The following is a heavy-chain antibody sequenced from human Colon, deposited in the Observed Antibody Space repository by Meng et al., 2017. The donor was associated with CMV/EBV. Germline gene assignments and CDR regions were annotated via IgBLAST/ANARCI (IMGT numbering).Heavy chain of an antibody. CDR2: IRDSDGVA. Sequence: GGSLRLSCAASGFSISNSRMSWVRRAPGKGLEWISRIRDSDGVASYADSVKGRFTISRDNAKNTLYLQMNSLRAEDTAVYYCARESGGPYCSSTSCHFGMDVWGQGTTVTVSS. CDR1: GFSISNSR. J-gene: IGHJ6*02. CDR3: ARESGGPYCSSTSCHFGMDV. D-gene: IGHD2-2*01. V-gene: IGHV3-74*03.